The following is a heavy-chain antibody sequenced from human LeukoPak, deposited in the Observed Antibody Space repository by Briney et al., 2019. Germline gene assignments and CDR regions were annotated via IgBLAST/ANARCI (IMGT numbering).Heavy chain of an antibody. Sequence: GGSLRLSCAVSGFTFSNYAMNWVRLAPGKGLEWVSAISGSGDLIYYADSVKGRFTISRDNSKNTLYLQMSSLRAEDTAVYYCAKVGSSGQLPHDVFDVWGQGTVVTVSS. V-gene: IGHV3-23*01. D-gene: IGHD3-22*01. CDR1: GFTFSNYA. J-gene: IGHJ3*01. CDR2: ISGSGDLI. CDR3: AKVGSSGQLPHDVFDV.